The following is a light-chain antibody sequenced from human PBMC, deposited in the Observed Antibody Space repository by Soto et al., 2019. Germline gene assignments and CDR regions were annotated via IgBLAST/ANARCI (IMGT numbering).Light chain of an antibody. Sequence: EIVMTQSPATLSVSPGERATLSCRASQSVGRNLAWYQQKHGQAPRLLIYGASTRATGIPARFSGSGSGTEFTLTISSLQSEDFAVYYCQQCDNWPRTFGQGTKVEI. CDR2: GAS. V-gene: IGKV3-15*01. CDR1: QSVGRN. J-gene: IGKJ1*01. CDR3: QQCDNWPRT.